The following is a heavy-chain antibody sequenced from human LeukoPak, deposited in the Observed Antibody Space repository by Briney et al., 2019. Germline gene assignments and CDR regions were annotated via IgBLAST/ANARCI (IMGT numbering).Heavy chain of an antibody. V-gene: IGHV7-4-1*02. Sequence: GASVKVSCKASGYTFTSYPMNWVRQAPGQGLEWMGWINTNTGNPTYAQGFTGRFVFSLDTSVSTAYLQISSLKAEDTAVYYCARVETSSGWYGEVDYWGQGTLVTVSS. CDR3: ARVETSSGWYGEVDY. CDR2: INTNTGNP. J-gene: IGHJ4*02. D-gene: IGHD6-19*01. CDR1: GYTFTSYP.